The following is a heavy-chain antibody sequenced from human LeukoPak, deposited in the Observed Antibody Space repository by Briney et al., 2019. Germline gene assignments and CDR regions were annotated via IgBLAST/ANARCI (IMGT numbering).Heavy chain of an antibody. CDR3: ARGHSYGSSFDY. J-gene: IGHJ4*02. Sequence: PSQTLSLTCAVSGGSISSGGYSWSWIRQPPGKGLEWIGYIYHSGSTYYNPSLKSRVTISVDTSKNQFSLKLSSVTAADTAVYYCARGHSYGSSFDYWGQGTLVTVSS. D-gene: IGHD5-18*01. V-gene: IGHV4-30-2*01. CDR1: GGSISSGGYS. CDR2: IYHSGST.